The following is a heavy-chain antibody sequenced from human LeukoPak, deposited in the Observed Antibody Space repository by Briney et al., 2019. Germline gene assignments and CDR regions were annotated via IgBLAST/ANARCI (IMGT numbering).Heavy chain of an antibody. D-gene: IGHD3-3*01. CDR1: GFTFSNAW. J-gene: IGHJ4*02. CDR3: TTTITGVASRY. CDR2: IKSKTDGGTT. Sequence: NPGGSLRLSCAASGFTFSNAWMSWVRQAPGKGLEWVGRIKSKTDGGTTDYAAPVKGRFTISRDDSKNTLYLQMNSMKTEATAVYYCTTTITGVASRYWGQGTLVTVSS. V-gene: IGHV3-15*01.